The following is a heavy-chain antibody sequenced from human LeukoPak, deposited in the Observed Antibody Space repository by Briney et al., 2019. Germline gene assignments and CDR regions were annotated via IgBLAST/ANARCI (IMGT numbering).Heavy chain of an antibody. V-gene: IGHV4-34*01. Sequence: SETLSLTCAVYGGSFSAYYWTWLRQPPGKGLEWIGETNHSGSTNYNPSLKSRVAISLDTSKNQFSLKLSPVTAADTAVYYCARLGWLTQKYFQHWGQGTLVTVSS. D-gene: IGHD5-12*01. CDR1: GGSFSAYY. CDR2: TNHSGST. J-gene: IGHJ1*01. CDR3: ARLGWLTQKYFQH.